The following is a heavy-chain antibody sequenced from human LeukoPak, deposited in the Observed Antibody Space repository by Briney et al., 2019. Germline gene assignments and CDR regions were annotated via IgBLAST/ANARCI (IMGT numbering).Heavy chain of an antibody. CDR3: AKDQQQLVPYYYYYYGMDV. CDR1: GFTFSSYG. Sequence: PGGSLRLSCAASGFTFSSYGMHWVRQAPGKGLEWVAFIRCDGSNKYYADSVKGRFTISRDNSKNTLYLQMNSLRAEDTAVYYCAKDQQQLVPYYYYYYGMDVWGQGTTVTVSS. D-gene: IGHD6-13*01. CDR2: IRCDGSNK. J-gene: IGHJ6*02. V-gene: IGHV3-30*02.